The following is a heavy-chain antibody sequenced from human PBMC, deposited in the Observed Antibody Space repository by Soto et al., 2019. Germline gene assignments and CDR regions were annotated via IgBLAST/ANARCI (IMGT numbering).Heavy chain of an antibody. CDR1: GGTFSSYA. V-gene: IGHV1-69*12. CDR3: ARDDIVLAPGGPGGGFDP. J-gene: IGHJ5*02. CDR2: IIPIFGTA. D-gene: IGHD2-2*01. Sequence: QVQLVQSGAEVKKPGSSVKVSCKASGGTFSSYAISWVRQAPGQGLEWMGGIIPIFGTANYAQKFQGRVTITADESMSTAYMELSSLGSEETAVYYCARDDIVLAPGGPGGGFDPWGQGTLVTVSS.